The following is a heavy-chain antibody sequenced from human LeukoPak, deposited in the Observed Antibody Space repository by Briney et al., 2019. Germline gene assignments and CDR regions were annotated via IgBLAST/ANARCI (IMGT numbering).Heavy chain of an antibody. CDR2: ISSSSSSI. V-gene: IGHV3-21*01. Sequence: GGSLRLSCATSRFTFSSYSMNWVRQAPGKGLEWVSSISSSSSSIYYADSVKGRFTISRDSAKSSLYLQMNSLRVEDTAVYYCARERCSGGSCYSGLDYWGRGTLVTVSS. J-gene: IGHJ4*02. CDR1: RFTFSSYS. CDR3: ARERCSGGSCYSGLDY. D-gene: IGHD2-15*01.